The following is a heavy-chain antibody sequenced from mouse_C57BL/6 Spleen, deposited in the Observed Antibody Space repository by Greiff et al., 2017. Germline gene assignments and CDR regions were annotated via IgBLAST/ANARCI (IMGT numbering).Heavy chain of an antibody. CDR2: ISGGGGNT. J-gene: IGHJ2*01. Sequence: EVKVVESGGGLVKPGGSLKLSCAASGFTFSSYTMSWVRQTPEKRLEWVATISGGGGNTYYPDSVKGRFTISRDNAKNTLYLQMSSLRSEDTALYYCARGYLYYFDDWGKGTTLTVSS. CDR3: ARGYLYYFDD. CDR1: GFTFSSYT. D-gene: IGHD2-2*01. V-gene: IGHV5-9*01.